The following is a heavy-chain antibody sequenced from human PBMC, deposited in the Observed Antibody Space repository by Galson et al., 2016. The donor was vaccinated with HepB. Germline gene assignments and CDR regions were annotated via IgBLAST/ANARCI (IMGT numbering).Heavy chain of an antibody. D-gene: IGHD6-25*01. V-gene: IGHV3-23*01. J-gene: IGHJ2*01. CDR3: AKDPTAAYGYFDL. CDR1: GFIFRGYA. Sequence: SLRLSCAASGFIFRGYAMSWVRQAPGKGLEGVSSISANGGNTYYADSVKGRFTISRDNSKNTLFVQMNSLRVEDTAIYYCAKDPTAAYGYFDLWGRGTLVTVSS. CDR2: ISANGGNT.